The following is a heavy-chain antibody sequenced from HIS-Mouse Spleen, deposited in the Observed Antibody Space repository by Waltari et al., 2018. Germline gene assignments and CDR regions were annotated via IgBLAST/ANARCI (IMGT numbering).Heavy chain of an antibody. CDR3: AKDKHHAFDY. CDR1: GFTFGSYG. V-gene: IGHV3-30*18. Sequence: QVQLVESGGGVVQPGRSLRPTCAASGFTFGSYGMHWVRQAPGKGLEWVAVISYDGSNKYYADSVKGRFTISRDNSKNTLYLQMNSLRAEDTAVYYCAKDKHHAFDYWGQGTLVTVSS. CDR2: ISYDGSNK. J-gene: IGHJ4*02.